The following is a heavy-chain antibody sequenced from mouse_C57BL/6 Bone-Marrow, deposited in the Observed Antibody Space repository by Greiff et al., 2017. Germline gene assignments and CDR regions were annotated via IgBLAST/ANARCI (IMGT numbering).Heavy chain of an antibody. Sequence: QVQLQQSGAELVKPGASVKFSCTASGYTFTSYWMHWVKQRPGQGLEWIGMIHPNSGSTNYNEKFKSKATLTADKSSSTAYMQLSSLTSEDSAGYYCARIYYDPRWFDDWGQGTMVTVSA. CDR3: ARIYYDPRWFDD. J-gene: IGHJ3*01. D-gene: IGHD2-4*01. CDR2: IHPNSGST. V-gene: IGHV1-64*01. CDR1: GYTFTSYW.